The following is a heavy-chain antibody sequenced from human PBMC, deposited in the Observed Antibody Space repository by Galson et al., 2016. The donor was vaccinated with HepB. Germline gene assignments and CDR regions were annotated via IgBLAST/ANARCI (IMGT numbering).Heavy chain of an antibody. V-gene: IGHV5-51*01. CDR1: GYSFTNHW. Sequence: QSGAEVKKPGESLKISCKGSGYSFTNHWIGWVRQMPGKGLEWMGIIYPGDSNIRYSPSFQGQVTISADTSINTAYLQWSSLKASDTAVYFCARHLSTYFIGASGGAVVTGPFEIWGQGTAVTVSS. D-gene: IGHD6-13*01. J-gene: IGHJ3*02. CDR3: ARHLSTYFIGASGGAVVTGPFEI. CDR2: IYPGDSNI.